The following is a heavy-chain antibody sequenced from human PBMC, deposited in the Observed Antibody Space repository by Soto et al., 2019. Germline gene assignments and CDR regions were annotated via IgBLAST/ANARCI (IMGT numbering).Heavy chain of an antibody. CDR1: GGSISSGGYY. CDR2: IYYSGST. Sequence: SETLSLTCTVSGGSISSGGYYWSWIRQHPGKGLEWIGYIYYSGSTYYNPSLKSRVTISVDTSKNQFSLKLSSVTAADTAVYYCAREIAARPGHLHYYMDVWGKGTTVTVSS. J-gene: IGHJ6*03. CDR3: AREIAARPGHLHYYMDV. V-gene: IGHV4-31*03. D-gene: IGHD6-6*01.